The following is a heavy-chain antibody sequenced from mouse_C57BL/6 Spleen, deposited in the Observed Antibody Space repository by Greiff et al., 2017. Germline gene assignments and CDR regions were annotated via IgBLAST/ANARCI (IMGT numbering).Heavy chain of an antibody. J-gene: IGHJ2*01. CDR1: GYTFTDYN. CDR3: ASPNYFDY. CDR2: INPNNGGT. Sequence: DVHLVESGPELVKPGASVKMSCKASGYTFTDYNMHWVKQSHGKSLEWIGYINPNNGGTSYNQKFKGKATLTVNKSSSTAYMELRSLTSEDSAVYYCASPNYFDYWGQGTTLTVSS. V-gene: IGHV1-22*01.